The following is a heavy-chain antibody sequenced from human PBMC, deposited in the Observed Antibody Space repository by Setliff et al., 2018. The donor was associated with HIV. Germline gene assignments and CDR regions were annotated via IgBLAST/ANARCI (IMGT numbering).Heavy chain of an antibody. Sequence: SETLSLTCTVSGDSISTYYWSWIRQPPGKGLEWIGHIYISGRTSYNPSLKSRVTISVDTSKNQFSLKLSSVTAADTAIYYCSRSPKGRYGDYVYAFDIWGQGTMVTVSS. V-gene: IGHV4-4*09. CDR1: GDSISTYY. CDR2: IYISGRT. CDR3: SRSPKGRYGDYVYAFDI. D-gene: IGHD4-17*01. J-gene: IGHJ3*02.